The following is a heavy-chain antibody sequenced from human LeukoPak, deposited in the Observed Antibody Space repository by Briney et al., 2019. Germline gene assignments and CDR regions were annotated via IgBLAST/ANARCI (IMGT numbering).Heavy chain of an antibody. CDR1: GFTFSSYE. V-gene: IGHV3-48*03. D-gene: IGHD3-10*01. CDR3: ARDRGWFGELLFSFDY. J-gene: IGHJ4*02. CDR2: ISSSGSTI. Sequence: PGGSLRLSCAASGFTFSSYEMNWVRQAPGKGLEWVSYISSSGSTIYYADSVKGRFTISRDNAKNSLYLQMNSLRAEDTAVYYCARDRGWFGELLFSFDYWGQGTLVTVSS.